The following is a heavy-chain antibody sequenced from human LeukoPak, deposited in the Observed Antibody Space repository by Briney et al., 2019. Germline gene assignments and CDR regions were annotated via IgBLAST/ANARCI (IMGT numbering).Heavy chain of an antibody. D-gene: IGHD2-15*01. V-gene: IGHV3-53*01. CDR2: VYSGGNT. CDR3: ARDWCDY. J-gene: IGHJ4*02. CDR1: GFTVGSNY. Sequence: GGSLRLSCAASGFTVGSNYMCWVRQAPGKGLEWVSVVYSGGNTYYADSVKGRFTISRDNAKNSLYLQMNSLRAEDTAVYYCARDWCDYWGQGTLVTVSS.